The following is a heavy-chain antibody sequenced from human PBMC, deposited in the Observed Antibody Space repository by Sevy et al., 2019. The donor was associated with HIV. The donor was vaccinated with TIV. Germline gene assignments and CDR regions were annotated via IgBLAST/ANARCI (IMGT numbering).Heavy chain of an antibody. CDR2: ISYDGSNK. Sequence: GGSLRLSCAASGFTFSSYAMHWVRQAPGKGLEWVAVISYDGSNKYYADSVKGRFTISRDNSKNTLYLQMNSLRAEETAVYYCARGTIFGVVAGNYYYYYGMDVWGQGTTVTVSS. J-gene: IGHJ6*02. CDR3: ARGTIFGVVAGNYYYYYGMDV. CDR1: GFTFSSYA. D-gene: IGHD3-3*01. V-gene: IGHV3-30-3*01.